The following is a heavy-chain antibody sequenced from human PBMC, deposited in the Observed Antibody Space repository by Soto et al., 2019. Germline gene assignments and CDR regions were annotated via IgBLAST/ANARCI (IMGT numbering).Heavy chain of an antibody. CDR3: ARGRLWRSYRSNLDY. J-gene: IGHJ4*02. CDR2: IYYSGST. D-gene: IGHD3-16*02. V-gene: IGHV4-30-4*01. Sequence: PSETLSLTCTVSGGSISSGDYYWSWIRQPPGKGLEWIGYIYYSGSTYYNPSLKSRVTISVDTSKNQFSLKLSSVTAADTAVYYCARGRLWRSYRSNLDYWGQGTLVTVPS. CDR1: GGSISSGDYY.